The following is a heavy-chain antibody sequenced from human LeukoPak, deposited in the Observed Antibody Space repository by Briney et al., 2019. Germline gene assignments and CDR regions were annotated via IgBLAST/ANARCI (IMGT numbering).Heavy chain of an antibody. CDR2: IYYSGST. CDR1: GGSISSYY. J-gene: IGHJ3*02. Sequence: SETLSLTCTVSGGSISSYYWSWIRQPPGKGLEWIGYIYYSGSTNYNPSLKSRVTISVDTSKNQLSLKLSSVTAADTAVYYCASDRIEVDAFDIWGQGTMVTVSS. D-gene: IGHD2-15*01. CDR3: ASDRIEVDAFDI. V-gene: IGHV4-59*08.